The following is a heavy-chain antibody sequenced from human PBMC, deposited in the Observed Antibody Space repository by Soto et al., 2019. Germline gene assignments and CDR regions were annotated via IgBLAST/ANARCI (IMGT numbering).Heavy chain of an antibody. CDR1: GGTFSSYA. D-gene: IGHD2-2*02. V-gene: IGHV1-69*13. J-gene: IGHJ6*02. CDR3: ASTYCSSTSCYNSRRLSYYYYGMDV. Sequence: AASVKVSCKASGGTFSSYAISWVRQAPGQGLEWMGGIIPIFGTANYAQKFQGRVTITADESTSTAYMELSSLRSEDTAVYYCASTYCSSTSCYNSRRLSYYYYGMDVWGQGTTVTVSS. CDR2: IIPIFGTA.